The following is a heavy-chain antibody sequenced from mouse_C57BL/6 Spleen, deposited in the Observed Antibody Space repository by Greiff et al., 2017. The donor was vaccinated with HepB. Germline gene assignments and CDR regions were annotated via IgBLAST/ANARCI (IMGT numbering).Heavy chain of an antibody. CDR3: ARSLRNEYFDV. Sequence: QVQLQQSGPELVKPGASVKISCKASGYAFSSSWMNWVKQRPGQGLEWIGWFYPGSGSIKYNEKFKDKATLTADKSSSTVYMELSRLTSEDSAVYFCARSLRNEYFDVWGTGTTVTVSS. J-gene: IGHJ1*03. CDR1: GYAFSSSW. CDR2: FYPGSGSI. V-gene: IGHV1-62-2*01. D-gene: IGHD2-1*01.